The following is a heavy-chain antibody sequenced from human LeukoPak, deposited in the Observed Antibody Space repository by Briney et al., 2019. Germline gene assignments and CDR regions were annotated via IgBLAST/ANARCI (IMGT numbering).Heavy chain of an antibody. Sequence: GGSLRLSCAASGFTSSRNWMHWVRQAPGKGLVWVSRINSDGSITNYADSVKGRFTISRDNAKNTLYLQMSSLRAEDTAVYYCAKIDAYWGQGTLVTVSS. CDR1: GFTSSRNW. CDR3: AKIDAY. CDR2: INSDGSIT. V-gene: IGHV3-74*01. J-gene: IGHJ4*02.